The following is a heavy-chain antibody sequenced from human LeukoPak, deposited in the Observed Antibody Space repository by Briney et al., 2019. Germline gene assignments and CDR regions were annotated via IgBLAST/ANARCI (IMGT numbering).Heavy chain of an antibody. CDR3: ARLLKGSVTTC. Sequence: GESLKISCKGSGYSFTSYCIGWVRQMPGKGLEWMGIIYPGDSDTRYSPSFQVQVTISADKSISTAYLQSRSLKASDTAMYYCARLLKGSVTTCWGTGTLVTVSS. J-gene: IGHJ4*02. CDR1: GYSFTSYC. D-gene: IGHD4-17*01. V-gene: IGHV5-51*01. CDR2: IYPGDSDT.